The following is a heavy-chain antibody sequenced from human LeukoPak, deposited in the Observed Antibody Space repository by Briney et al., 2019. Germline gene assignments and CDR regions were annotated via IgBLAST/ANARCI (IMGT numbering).Heavy chain of an antibody. CDR2: IYHSGST. CDR3: ARDNYDFWSGKENYFDY. J-gene: IGHJ4*02. Sequence: TSETLSLTCTVSGYSISSGYYWGWIRQPPGKGLEWIGRIYHSGSTYYNPSLKSRVTISVDTSKNQFSLKLSSVTAADTAVYYCARDNYDFWSGKENYFDYWGQGTLVTVSS. CDR1: GYSISSGYY. D-gene: IGHD3-3*01. V-gene: IGHV4-38-2*02.